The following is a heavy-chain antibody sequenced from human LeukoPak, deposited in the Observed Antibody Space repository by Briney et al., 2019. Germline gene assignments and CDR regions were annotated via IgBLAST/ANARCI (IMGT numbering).Heavy chain of an antibody. CDR1: GGSFSGYY. V-gene: IGHV4-34*01. CDR2: INHSGST. Sequence: SETLSLTCAVYGGSFSGYYWSWIRQPPGKGLEWIGEINHSGSTNYNPSLKSRVTISVDTSKNQFSLKLSSVTAADTAVYYCARDPIWFAGDYDYLEGLPPYFDYWGQGTLVTVSS. J-gene: IGHJ4*02. CDR3: ARDPIWFAGDYDYLEGLPPYFDY. D-gene: IGHD4-17*01.